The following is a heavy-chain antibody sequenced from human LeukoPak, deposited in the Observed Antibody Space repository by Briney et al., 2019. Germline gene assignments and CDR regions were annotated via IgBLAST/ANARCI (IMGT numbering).Heavy chain of an antibody. CDR1: GFIFSSYS. CDR2: ITGSGGNT. Sequence: PGGSLRLSCAASGFIFSSYSMSWVRQAPGKGLEWVSVITGSGGNTYYADSVKGRFTISRDNSKNTLYVQMNSLRAEDTAVYYCAKGHYYGSGSLDYWGQGTLVTVSS. D-gene: IGHD3-10*01. V-gene: IGHV3-23*01. J-gene: IGHJ4*02. CDR3: AKGHYYGSGSLDY.